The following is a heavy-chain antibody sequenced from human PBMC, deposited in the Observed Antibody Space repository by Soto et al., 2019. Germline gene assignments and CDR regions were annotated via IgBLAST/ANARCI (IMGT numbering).Heavy chain of an antibody. J-gene: IGHJ4*02. CDR1: GGSISSYY. CDR2: IYYSGST. CDR3: ARIYCSSTSCYVDY. D-gene: IGHD2-2*01. V-gene: IGHV4-59*08. Sequence: SETLSLTCTVSGGSISSYYWSWIRQPPGKGLEWIGYIYYSGSTNYNPSLKSRVTISVDTSKNQFSLKLSSVTAADTAVYYCARIYCSSTSCYVDYWGQGTLVTVSS.